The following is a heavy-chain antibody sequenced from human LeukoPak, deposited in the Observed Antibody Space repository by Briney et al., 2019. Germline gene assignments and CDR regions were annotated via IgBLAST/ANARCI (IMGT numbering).Heavy chain of an antibody. V-gene: IGHV5-51*01. CDR1: GYIFTRYW. D-gene: IGHD1-14*01. J-gene: IGHJ5*02. CDR3: AKRLRDFIAEPGNNWFDP. CDR2: INPSDSDT. Sequence: PGESLKISCKASGYIFTRYWIGWVRQVPGKGLEWVGIINPSDSDTQYSPSFHGHVTITADSSIDTLYLQWSGLRASDSAMYYCAKRLRDFIAEPGNNWFDPWGQGTLVTVSS.